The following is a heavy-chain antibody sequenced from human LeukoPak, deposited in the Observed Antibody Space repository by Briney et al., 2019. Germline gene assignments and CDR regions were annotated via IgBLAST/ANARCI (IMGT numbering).Heavy chain of an antibody. D-gene: IGHD2-2*01. CDR1: GGTFNNYA. Sequence: ASVKVSCKASGGTFNNYAITWLRQAPGQGLEWMGGIIPIFGTTNYAQKFQGRVTINADESTDTANMELCSLRSEDTAVYYCARALDILVVPGADNWLDPWGQGTLVTVSS. CDR2: IIPIFGTT. J-gene: IGHJ5*02. CDR3: ARALDILVVPGADNWLDP. V-gene: IGHV1-69*01.